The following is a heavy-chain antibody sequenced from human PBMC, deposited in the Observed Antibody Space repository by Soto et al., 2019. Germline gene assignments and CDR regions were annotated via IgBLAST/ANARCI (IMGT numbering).Heavy chain of an antibody. CDR2: VHPSVGN. CDR3: RRHFYSSMDV. V-gene: IGHV4-4*02. Sequence: QVQLQESGPGLVTPSETLSLTCTVSGASVANDNWWRWARQSPGKGLEWIGEVHPSVGNNNSPSLTSRVTISVHNPTNQFSLKLHAVTAANSRVYFCRRHFYSSMDVWGQGTTVTVS. CDR1: GASVANDNW. J-gene: IGHJ6*02.